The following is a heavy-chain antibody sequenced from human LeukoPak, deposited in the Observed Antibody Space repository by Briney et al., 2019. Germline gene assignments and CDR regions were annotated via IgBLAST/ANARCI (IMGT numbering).Heavy chain of an antibody. Sequence: GGSLRLSCAASGFTFSSYAMSWVRQAPGKGPEWVSAISGSGGSTYYADSVKGRFTISRDNSKNTLYLQMNSLRAEDTAVYYCAKVSPDFWSGLNWFDPWGQGTLVTVSS. CDR2: ISGSGGST. CDR1: GFTFSSYA. D-gene: IGHD3-3*01. CDR3: AKVSPDFWSGLNWFDP. J-gene: IGHJ5*02. V-gene: IGHV3-23*01.